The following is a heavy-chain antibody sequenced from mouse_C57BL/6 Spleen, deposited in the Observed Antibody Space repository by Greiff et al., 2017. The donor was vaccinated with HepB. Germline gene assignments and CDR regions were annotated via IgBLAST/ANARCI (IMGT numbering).Heavy chain of an antibody. J-gene: IGHJ1*03. D-gene: IGHD1-1*01. Sequence: EESGPGLVKPSQSLSLTCSVTGYSITSGYYWNWIRQFPGNKLEWMGYISYDGSNNYNPSLKNRISITRDTSKNQFFLKLNSVTTEDTATYYCARDITTVVGDWYFDVWGTGTTVTVSS. CDR1: GYSITSGYY. CDR2: ISYDGSN. V-gene: IGHV3-6*01. CDR3: ARDITTVVGDWYFDV.